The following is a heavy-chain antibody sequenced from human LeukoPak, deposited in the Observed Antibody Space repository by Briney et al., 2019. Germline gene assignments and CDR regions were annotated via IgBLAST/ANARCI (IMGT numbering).Heavy chain of an antibody. CDR2: INPNSGGP. CDR1: GYSFIGYY. D-gene: IGHD3-10*01. Sequence: GASVKVSCKASGYSFIGYYIHWVRQAPGQGLEWMGWINPNSGGPNYALKFQDRVTMTTDTSTSTAYMELRSLRSDDTAVYYCAASPLLWFGELLSFGYWGQGTLVTVSS. V-gene: IGHV1-2*02. J-gene: IGHJ4*02. CDR3: AASPLLWFGELLSFGY.